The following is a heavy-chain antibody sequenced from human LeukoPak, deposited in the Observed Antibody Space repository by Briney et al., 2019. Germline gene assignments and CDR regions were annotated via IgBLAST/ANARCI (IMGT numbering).Heavy chain of an antibody. CDR1: GSVSSDGYY. D-gene: IGHD5-12*01. J-gene: IGHJ4*02. V-gene: IGHV4-31*03. CDR2: IYYSGST. Sequence: SETLSLTCTGGSVSSDGYYWSWIRQHPGKGLEWIGYIYYSGSTYYNPSLKSRVTISVDTSKKQFSLKLTSVTAADTAVYFCARSGYGYVINYFDYWGPGTLVTVSS. CDR3: ARSGYGYVINYFDY.